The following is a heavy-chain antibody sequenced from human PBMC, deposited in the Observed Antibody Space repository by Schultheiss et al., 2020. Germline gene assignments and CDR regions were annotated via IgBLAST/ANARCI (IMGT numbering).Heavy chain of an antibody. Sequence: SQTLSLTCTVSGGSVSSGSYYWSWIRQPPGKGLEWIGYIYYSGSTNYNPSLKSRVTISVDTSKNQFSLKLSSVTAADTAVYYCARHDYGDYVRFPDYWGQGTLVTVSS. J-gene: IGHJ4*02. D-gene: IGHD4-17*01. CDR3: ARHDYGDYVRFPDY. CDR2: IYYSGST. CDR1: GGSVSSGSYY. V-gene: IGHV4-61*01.